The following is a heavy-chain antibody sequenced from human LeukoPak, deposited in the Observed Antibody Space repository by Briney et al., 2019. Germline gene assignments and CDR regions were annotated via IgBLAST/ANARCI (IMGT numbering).Heavy chain of an antibody. Sequence: GGSLRLSCAASGFTFSSYSMNWVRQAPGKGLEWVSSISSSSSYLYYADSVKGRFTISRDNAKNSLYLQMNSLRAEDTAVYYCARDKGRDGYNLHFDYWGQGTLVTASS. V-gene: IGHV3-21*01. J-gene: IGHJ4*02. CDR2: ISSSSSYL. D-gene: IGHD5-24*01. CDR1: GFTFSSYS. CDR3: ARDKGRDGYNLHFDY.